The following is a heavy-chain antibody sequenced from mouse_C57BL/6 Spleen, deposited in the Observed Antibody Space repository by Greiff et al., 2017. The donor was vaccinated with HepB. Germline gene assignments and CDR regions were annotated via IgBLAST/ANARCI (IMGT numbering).Heavy chain of an antibody. Sequence: EVQLQQSGPVLVKPGASVKMSCKASGYTFTDYYMNWVKQSHGKSLEWIGVINPYNGGTSYNQKFKGKATLTVDKSSSTAYMELNSLTSEDSAVYYCARVEEANWDEDYYAMDYWGQGTSVTVSS. J-gene: IGHJ4*01. V-gene: IGHV1-19*01. CDR3: ARVEEANWDEDYYAMDY. CDR1: GYTFTDYY. CDR2: INPYNGGT. D-gene: IGHD4-1*01.